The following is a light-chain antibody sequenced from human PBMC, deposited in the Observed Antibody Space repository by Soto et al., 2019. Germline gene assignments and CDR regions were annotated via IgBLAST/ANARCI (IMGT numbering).Light chain of an antibody. V-gene: IGLV2-14*03. CDR3: SSYASSSTLV. Sequence: QSALTQPASVAGSPGQSITISCTGTSSDVGGYNYVSWYQHHPGKAPQLMIYDVFHRPSGVSTRFSGSKSGNTASLTISGLQAEDEADYYCSSYASSSTLVFGTGTKLTVL. CDR2: DVF. J-gene: IGLJ1*01. CDR1: SSDVGGYNY.